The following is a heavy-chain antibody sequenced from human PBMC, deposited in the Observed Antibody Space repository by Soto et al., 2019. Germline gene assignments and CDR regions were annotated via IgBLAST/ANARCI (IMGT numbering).Heavy chain of an antibody. J-gene: IGHJ5*02. CDR2: INVYNGNT. V-gene: IGHV1-18*01. CDR1: GDTFSTYT. D-gene: IGHD3-10*01. Sequence: ASVKVSCKASGDTFSTYTITWVRQAPGQGLKWMGWINVYNGNTKYAQKVQGRVTMTTDTSTSTAYMELRSLRSDDTAVYYCARGVGSGSYYNQYNWFDPWGQGTLVTVSS. CDR3: ARGVGSGSYYNQYNWFDP.